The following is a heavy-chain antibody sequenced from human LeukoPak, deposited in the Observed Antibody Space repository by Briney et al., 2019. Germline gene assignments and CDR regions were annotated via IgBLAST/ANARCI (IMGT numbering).Heavy chain of an antibody. CDR2: ISSSNNFI. J-gene: IGHJ4*02. D-gene: IGHD3-10*01. CDR1: GFTFSSYS. V-gene: IGHV3-21*01. Sequence: GGSLRLSCAASGFTFSSYSMNWVRQASGKGLEWVSSISSSNNFIYYADSVKGRFTISRDNAKNSLYLQMNSLRAEDTAVYYCARDPGSYYKSSLVPYWGQGTLVTVSS. CDR3: ARDPGSYYKSSLVPY.